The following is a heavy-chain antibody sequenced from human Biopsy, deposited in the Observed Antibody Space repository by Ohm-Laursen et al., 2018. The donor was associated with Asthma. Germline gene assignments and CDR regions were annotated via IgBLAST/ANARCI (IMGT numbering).Heavy chain of an antibody. J-gene: IGHJ5*02. V-gene: IGHV4-30-4*01. Sequence: TLSLTCSVSGGSIGAGDYYWSWIRQPPGKGLEWIGYIYYSGSTSHNPSLTSRLTISVDTSKNQFSLKLTSVTAADTAVYYCARASLAARANWFDPWDQGTLVSVSS. D-gene: IGHD6-6*01. CDR3: ARASLAARANWFDP. CDR1: GGSIGAGDYY. CDR2: IYYSGST.